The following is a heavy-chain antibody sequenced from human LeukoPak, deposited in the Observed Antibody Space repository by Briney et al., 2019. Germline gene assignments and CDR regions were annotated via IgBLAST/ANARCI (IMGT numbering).Heavy chain of an antibody. Sequence: ASVKVSCKASGYTFTSYGISWVRQAPGQGLEWMGWISAYNGNTNYAQKLQGRVTMTTDTSTSTAYMELRSLRSDDTAVYYCARVGNGGNFNYYYYYMDVWGKGTTVTISS. CDR3: ARVGNGGNFNYYYYYMDV. J-gene: IGHJ6*03. CDR1: GYTFTSYG. V-gene: IGHV1-18*01. D-gene: IGHD4-23*01. CDR2: ISAYNGNT.